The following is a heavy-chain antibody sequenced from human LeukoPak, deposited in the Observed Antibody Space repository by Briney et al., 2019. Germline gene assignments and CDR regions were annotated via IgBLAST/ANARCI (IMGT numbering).Heavy chain of an antibody. CDR3: AKDDQVWFGELLLNWFDP. CDR2: ISAGGDST. Sequence: GGSLRLSCAASGFTFRSYAMSWVRQAPGKGLEWVSGISAGGDSTYYADSVKGRFTISRDNFKNTLYLQMNSLRAEDTAVYYCAKDDQVWFGELLLNWFDPWGQGTLVTVSS. J-gene: IGHJ5*02. CDR1: GFTFRSYA. V-gene: IGHV3-23*01. D-gene: IGHD3-10*01.